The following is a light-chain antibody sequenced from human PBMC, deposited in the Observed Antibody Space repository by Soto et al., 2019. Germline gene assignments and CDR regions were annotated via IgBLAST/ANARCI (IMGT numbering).Light chain of an antibody. CDR2: SAS. CDR3: QQLNGYQLA. V-gene: IGKV1-9*01. Sequence: DIQLTQSPSFLSAFVGDTVTITCRASQAMSTYLAWYQQKPGKVPKLLIRSASTLQSGVPPRFSGCGSGTEFTLTISTLQPDDSGIYYCQQLNGYQLAFGGGTKVDIK. J-gene: IGKJ4*01. CDR1: QAMSTY.